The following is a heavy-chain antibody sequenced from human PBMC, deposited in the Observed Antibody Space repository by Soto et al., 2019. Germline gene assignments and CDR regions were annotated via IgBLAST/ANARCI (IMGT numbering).Heavy chain of an antibody. CDR1: GFDFSTYG. V-gene: IGHV3-33*01. J-gene: IGHJ4*02. Sequence: QVQLVESGGGVVQPGRSLRLSCAASGFDFSTYGMHWVRQAPGKGPEWVAVIWYDGSNKYYADSVRGRFIISRDNSKSTLFLQLNSLRAEDTAVYYSARAVGPFDYWGQGSLVTVSS. CDR2: IWYDGSNK. D-gene: IGHD1-26*01. CDR3: ARAVGPFDY.